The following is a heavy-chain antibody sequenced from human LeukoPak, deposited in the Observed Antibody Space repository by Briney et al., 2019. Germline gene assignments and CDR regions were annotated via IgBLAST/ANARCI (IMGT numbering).Heavy chain of an antibody. D-gene: IGHD3-10*01. J-gene: IGHJ5*02. CDR3: AKGSYGSGSYYNP. Sequence: SETLSLTCAVYGGSFSGYYWSWIRQPPGKGLEWIGKINHSGSNNYNPFLDSRVTISVDTSKNQFSLKLSSVAAADTAVYYCAKGSYGSGSYYNPWGQGTLVTVSS. CDR1: GGSFSGYY. V-gene: IGHV4-34*01. CDR2: INHSGSN.